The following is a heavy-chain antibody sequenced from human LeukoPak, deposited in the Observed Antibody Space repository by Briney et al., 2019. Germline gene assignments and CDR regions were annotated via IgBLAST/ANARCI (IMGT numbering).Heavy chain of an antibody. CDR3: ARTIFGAHYFDY. V-gene: IGHV4-38-2*02. Sequence: SETLSLTCTVSGYSISSGYYWGWIRQPPGKGLEWIGSIYHSGSTYYNPSLKSRVTISVDTSKNQFSLKLSSVTAADTAVYYCARTIFGAHYFDYWGQGTLVTVSS. D-gene: IGHD3-3*01. J-gene: IGHJ4*02. CDR2: IYHSGST. CDR1: GYSISSGYY.